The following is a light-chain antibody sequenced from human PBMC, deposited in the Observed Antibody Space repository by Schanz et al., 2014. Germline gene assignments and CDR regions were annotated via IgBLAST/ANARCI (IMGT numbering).Light chain of an antibody. CDR1: QSVSSY. CDR3: QQRSNWPFT. J-gene: IGKJ5*01. CDR2: DAS. Sequence: EMLMTQSPATLSVSPGERATLSCRASQSVSSYLAWYQQKPGQAPRLLIYDASNRATGIPARFSGSGSGTDFTLTISSLEPEDFAVYYCQQRSNWPFTFGQGTRLEIK. V-gene: IGKV3-11*01.